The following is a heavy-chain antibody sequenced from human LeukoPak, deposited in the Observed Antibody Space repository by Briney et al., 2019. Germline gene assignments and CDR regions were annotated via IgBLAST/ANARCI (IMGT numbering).Heavy chain of an antibody. CDR3: ARGRYYGSGSYLSLDY. V-gene: IGHV1-8*01. J-gene: IGHJ4*02. D-gene: IGHD3-10*01. CDR2: MNPNSGNT. CDR1: GCTFTSHD. Sequence: ASVKVSCKASGCTFTSHDINWVRQATGQGLEWLGWMNPNSGNTGYAQKFQGRVTMTRNTSISTAYMELSSLRSEDTAVYYCARGRYYGSGSYLSLDYWGQGTLVTVSS.